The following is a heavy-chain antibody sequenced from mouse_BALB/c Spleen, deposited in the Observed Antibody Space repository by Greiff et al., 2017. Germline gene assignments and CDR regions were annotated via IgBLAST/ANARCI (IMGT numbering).Heavy chain of an antibody. V-gene: IGHV5-6-4*01. D-gene: IGHD2-1*01. CDR3: TREGDGNYDYFDY. CDR2: ISSGGSYT. CDR1: GFTFSSYT. J-gene: IGHJ2*01. Sequence: EVMLVESGGGLVKPGGSLKLSCAASGFTFSSYTMSWVRQTPEKRLEWVATISSGGSYTYYPDSVKGRFTISRDNAKNTLYLQMSSLKSEDTAMYYCTREGDGNYDYFDYWGQGTTLTVSS.